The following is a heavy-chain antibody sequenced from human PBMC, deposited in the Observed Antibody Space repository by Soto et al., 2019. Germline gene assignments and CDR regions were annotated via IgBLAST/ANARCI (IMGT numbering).Heavy chain of an antibody. D-gene: IGHD6-19*01. CDR2: MYYRGST. V-gene: IGHV4-31*03. J-gene: IGHJ2*01. CDR1: GGSISSGGYY. CDR3: ARDKTDKLVIAGAGPDRWYGSYFDL. Sequence: QVQLQESGPGLVKPSQTLSLTCTVSGGSISSGGYYWSWIRQYPGKGLAWIGYMYYRGSTYCNPSLTSRVTISVDTSKNQFSLKLRYVTAADASVYYCARDKTDKLVIAGAGPDRWYGSYFDLWGRGTLVTVSS.